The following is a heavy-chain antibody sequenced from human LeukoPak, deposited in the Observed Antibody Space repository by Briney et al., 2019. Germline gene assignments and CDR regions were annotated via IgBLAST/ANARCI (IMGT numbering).Heavy chain of an antibody. CDR1: GFTFSTYW. V-gene: IGHV3-7*01. J-gene: IGHJ1*01. D-gene: IGHD3-22*01. CDR2: IKTDGSEK. CDR3: ATYSSLNRREFQF. Sequence: GGSLRLSCAASGFTFSTYWMSWVRQAPGKGLEWVANIKTDGSEKYYVDSVKGRFTISRDNAKNSLYLQMNSLRAEDTAVYYCATYSSLNRREFQFWGQGTLLTVSS.